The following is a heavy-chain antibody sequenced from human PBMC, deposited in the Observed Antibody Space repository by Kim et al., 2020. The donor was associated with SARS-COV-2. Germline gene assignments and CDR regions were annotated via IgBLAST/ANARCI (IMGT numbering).Heavy chain of an antibody. Sequence: GESLKISCKGSGYSFTSYWISWVRQMPGKGLEWMGRIDPSDSYTNYSPSFQGHVTISADKSISTAYLQWSSLKASDTAMYYCASPGKSRTSGSQGGVYYYYGMDVWGQGTTVTVSS. CDR3: ASPGKSRTSGSQGGVYYYYGMDV. D-gene: IGHD3-10*01. V-gene: IGHV5-10-1*01. CDR1: GYSFTSYW. J-gene: IGHJ6*02. CDR2: IDPSDSYT.